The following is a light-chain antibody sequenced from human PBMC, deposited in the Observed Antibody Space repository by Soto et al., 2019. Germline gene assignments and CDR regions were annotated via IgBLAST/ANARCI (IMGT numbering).Light chain of an antibody. CDR2: AAS. CDR3: LQDYNYPRT. V-gene: IGKV1-6*01. CDR1: QDVRNE. Sequence: AIQMTQSPSSLSAFVGDRVTITCRASQDVRNELGWYQQKPGKAPKLLMYAASTSQSGVPSRFSGSGSGTDFTLTSSSLQPEDSATYYCLQDYNYPRTFGQGTKVEI. J-gene: IGKJ1*01.